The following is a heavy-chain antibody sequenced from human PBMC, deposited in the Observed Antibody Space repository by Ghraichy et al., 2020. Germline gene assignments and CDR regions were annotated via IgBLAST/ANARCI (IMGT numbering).Heavy chain of an antibody. CDR3: TTENGLITLAHGLMGAFDI. Sequence: ASVKVSCKVSEYSLTKLSIHWVRQAPGKGLEWMGGFDPEEGETVYAQKFQGRVTMTEDTSTDTAYMELSSLTSEDTAVYYCTTENGLITLAHGLMGAFDIWGQGTMVTVSS. V-gene: IGHV1-24*01. J-gene: IGHJ3*02. CDR2: FDPEEGET. CDR1: EYSLTKLS. D-gene: IGHD3-10*01.